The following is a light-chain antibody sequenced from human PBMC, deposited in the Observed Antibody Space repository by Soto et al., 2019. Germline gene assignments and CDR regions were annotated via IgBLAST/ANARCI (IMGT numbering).Light chain of an antibody. CDR3: QQLNSYPLT. J-gene: IGKJ4*01. CDR1: QSISSY. Sequence: DIPMTQSPSSLSASVGDRVTITCRASQSISSYLNWYQQKPGKAPKLLIYAASTLQSGVPSRFSGSGSGTDFTLTISSLQPEDFATYYCQQLNSYPLTFGGGTKV. CDR2: AAS. V-gene: IGKV1-39*01.